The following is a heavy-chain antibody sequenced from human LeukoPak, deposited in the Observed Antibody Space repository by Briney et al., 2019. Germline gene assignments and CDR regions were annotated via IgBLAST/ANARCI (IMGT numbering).Heavy chain of an antibody. CDR3: ARKQQWLEDAFDI. V-gene: IGHV4-59*01. J-gene: IGHJ3*02. D-gene: IGHD6-19*01. CDR1: GGSISSYY. CDR2: IYYSGST. Sequence: SETLSLTCTVSGGSISSYYWSWIRQPPGKGLEWIGYIYYSGSTNYNPSLKTRLTISVDTSKNQFSLKLSAVTAADTAVYYWARKQQWLEDAFDIWGQGTMVTVSS.